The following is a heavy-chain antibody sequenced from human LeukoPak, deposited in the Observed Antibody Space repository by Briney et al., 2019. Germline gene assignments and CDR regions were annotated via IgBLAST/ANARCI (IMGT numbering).Heavy chain of an antibody. CDR3: ARGYGSGSYHDAFDI. CDR2: INSDGSST. CDR1: GFTFSSYW. J-gene: IGHJ3*02. V-gene: IGHV3-74*01. Sequence: GGSLRLSCAASGFTFSSYWMHWVRQAPGKGLVWVSRINSDGSSTSYADSVKGRFTISRDNAKNTLYRQMNSLRAEDTAVYYCARGYGSGSYHDAFDIWGQGTMVTVSS. D-gene: IGHD3-10*01.